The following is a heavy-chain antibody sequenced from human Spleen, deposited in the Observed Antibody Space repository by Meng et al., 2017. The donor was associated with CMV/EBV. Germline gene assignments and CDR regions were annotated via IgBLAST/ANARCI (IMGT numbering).Heavy chain of an antibody. CDR2: ISAYNGKA. V-gene: IGHV1-18*01. CDR1: FSTYG. J-gene: IGHJ6*02. D-gene: IGHD2-21*01. CDR3: ARDSGHIPPYYFYYGMDV. Sequence: FSTYGISWVRQAPGQGLEWIGWISAYNGKAFYAQKFQGRVTLTTHTSTTTAYMDLRSLGSDDTAVYYCARDSGHIPPYYFYYGMDVWGQGTTVTVSS.